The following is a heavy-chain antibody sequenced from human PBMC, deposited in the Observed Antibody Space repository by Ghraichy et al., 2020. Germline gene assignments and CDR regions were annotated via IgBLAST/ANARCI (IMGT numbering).Heavy chain of an antibody. J-gene: IGHJ6*02. CDR2: ISYDGSNK. CDR3: ARETYYYDSSGYSPYYYYGMDV. V-gene: IGHV3-30-3*01. Sequence: GGSLRLSCAASGFTFSSYAMHWVRQAPGKGLEWVAVISYDGSNKYYADSVKGRFTISRDNSKNTLYLQMNSLRAEDTAVYYCARETYYYDSSGYSPYYYYGMDVWGQGTTVTVSS. D-gene: IGHD3-22*01. CDR1: GFTFSSYA.